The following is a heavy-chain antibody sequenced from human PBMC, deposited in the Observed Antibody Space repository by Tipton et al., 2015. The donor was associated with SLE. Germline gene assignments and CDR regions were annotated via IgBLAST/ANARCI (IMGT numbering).Heavy chain of an antibody. D-gene: IGHD2/OR15-2a*01. Sequence: QLVQSGAEVKKPGASVKVSCKASGYTFNSYGISWLRQAPGQGLEWMGWISPYNGHTDYIQKFQGRVTMTTDSLTTTGYLELRDLMSDDTGIYYCARVNIEGNWFDPWGQGTLVTVSS. CDR3: ARVNIEGNWFDP. J-gene: IGHJ5*02. CDR2: ISPYNGHT. CDR1: GYTFNSYG. V-gene: IGHV1-18*01.